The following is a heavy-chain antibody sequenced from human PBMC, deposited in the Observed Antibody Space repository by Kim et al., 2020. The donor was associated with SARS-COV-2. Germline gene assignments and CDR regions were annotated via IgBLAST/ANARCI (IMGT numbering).Heavy chain of an antibody. J-gene: IGHJ6*02. D-gene: IGHD6-13*01. Sequence: SETLSLTCAVYGASFSGYYWSWIRQPPGKGLEWIGEITHSGSTNYNPSLKSRVTISVDTSKNQFSLRLSSVTAADTAVYYCARVDLYSSSWSHYGMDVWGQGTTVTVSS. CDR3: ARVDLYSSSWSHYGMDV. V-gene: IGHV4-34*01. CDR2: ITHSGST. CDR1: GASFSGYY.